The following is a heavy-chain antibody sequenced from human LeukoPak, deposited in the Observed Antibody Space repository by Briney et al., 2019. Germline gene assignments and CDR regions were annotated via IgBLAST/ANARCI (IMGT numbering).Heavy chain of an antibody. J-gene: IGHJ4*02. CDR3: ARGRRWDYYDSSGYIDWDY. D-gene: IGHD3-22*01. Sequence: ASVKVSCKASGYTFTSYGISWVRQAAGQGLEWMGGISAYNGNTNYAQKLQGRVTMTTDTSTSTAYMELRSLRSDDTAVYYCARGRRWDYYDSSGYIDWDYWGQGTRVTVSS. V-gene: IGHV1-18*01. CDR1: GYTFTSYG. CDR2: ISAYNGNT.